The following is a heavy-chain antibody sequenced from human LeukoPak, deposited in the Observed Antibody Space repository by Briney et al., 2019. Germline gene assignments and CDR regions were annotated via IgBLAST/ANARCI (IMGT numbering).Heavy chain of an antibody. J-gene: IGHJ4*02. CDR1: GGSISSYY. D-gene: IGHD3-10*01. CDR2: IYYSGST. Sequence: SETLSLTCTVSGGSISSYYWSWIRQPPGKGLEWIGYIYYSGSTNYNPSLKSRVTISVDTSKNQFSLKLSSVTAADTAVYYCARDLRFGYPDYWGQGTLVTVSS. V-gene: IGHV4-59*01. CDR3: ARDLRFGYPDY.